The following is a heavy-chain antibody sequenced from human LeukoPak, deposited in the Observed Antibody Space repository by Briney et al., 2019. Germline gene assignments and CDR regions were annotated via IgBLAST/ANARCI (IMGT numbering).Heavy chain of an antibody. CDR2: INHSGST. V-gene: IGHV4-34*01. D-gene: IGHD3-16*02. CDR3: SRHSPWNVWGSYRPGAFDI. J-gene: IGHJ3*02. Sequence: SETLSLTCAVYGGSFSGYYWSWIRQPPGKGLEWIGEINHSGSTNYNPSLKSRVTISVDTSKNQFSLKLSSVTAADTAVYYCSRHSPWNVWGSYRPGAFDIWGQGKMVTVSS. CDR1: GGSFSGYY.